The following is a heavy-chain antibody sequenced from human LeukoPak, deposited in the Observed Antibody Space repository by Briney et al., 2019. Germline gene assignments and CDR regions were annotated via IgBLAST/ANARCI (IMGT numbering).Heavy chain of an antibody. CDR2: IYSGGTT. CDR3: ARGRYEISAAMDV. CDR1: GFTVSSNY. V-gene: IGHV3-53*01. Sequence: GSLRLSCEASGFTVSSNYMSWVRQAPGKGLEWVSVIYSGGTTNYADSVRGRFTISRDNSKNTLYLQMHSLRDEDTAVYYCARGRYEISAAMDVWGQGTTVTVSS. D-gene: IGHD5-12*01. J-gene: IGHJ6*02.